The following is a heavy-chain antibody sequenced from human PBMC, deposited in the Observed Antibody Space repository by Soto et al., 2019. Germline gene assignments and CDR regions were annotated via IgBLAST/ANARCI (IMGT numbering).Heavy chain of an antibody. D-gene: IGHD3-10*01. J-gene: IGHJ5*02. CDR2: ISGNGIST. Sequence: EAQLLESGGGLIQPGGSLRLYCAASGFTFNNYAMSWVRQAPGKGLEWVSAISGNGISTYYTDSVRGRFTISRDNSENTLFLQMNRLRADDTAVYYCTRDAISMVWGTDNWFDPWGQGNLVTVSS. V-gene: IGHV3-23*01. CDR3: TRDAISMVWGTDNWFDP. CDR1: GFTFNNYA.